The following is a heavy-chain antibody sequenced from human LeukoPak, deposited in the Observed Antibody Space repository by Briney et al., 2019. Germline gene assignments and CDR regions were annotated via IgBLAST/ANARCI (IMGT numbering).Heavy chain of an antibody. CDR2: INHSGST. CDR3: ARMLVYNSGGEAFDC. Sequence: PSETLSLTCAVYGGSFSGYYWSWIRQPPGKGLEWIGEINHSGSTNYNPSLKSRVTISVDTSKNQFSLKLSSVTAADTAVYYCARMLVYNSGGEAFDCWGQGTLVTVSS. CDR1: GGSFSGYY. D-gene: IGHD3-10*01. V-gene: IGHV4-34*01. J-gene: IGHJ4*02.